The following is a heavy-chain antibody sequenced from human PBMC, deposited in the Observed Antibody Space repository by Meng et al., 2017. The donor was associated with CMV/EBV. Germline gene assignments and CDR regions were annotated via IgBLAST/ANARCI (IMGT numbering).Heavy chain of an antibody. J-gene: IGHJ5*02. D-gene: IGHD3-3*01. CDR3: ARDFYDFWSGYYNWFDP. Sequence: SETLSLTCTVSGGSISSSSYYWGWIRQPPGKGLEWIGSIYYSGSTYYNPSLKSRVTISVDTSKNQFSLKLSSVTAADTAVYYCARDFYDFWSGYYNWFDPWGQGTLVPSPQ. CDR2: IYYSGST. V-gene: IGHV4-39*07. CDR1: GGSISSSSYY.